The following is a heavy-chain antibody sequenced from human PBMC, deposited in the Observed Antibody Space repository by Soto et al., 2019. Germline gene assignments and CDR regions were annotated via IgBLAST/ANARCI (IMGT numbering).Heavy chain of an antibody. D-gene: IGHD3-22*01. J-gene: IGHJ3*02. CDR3: ARTPASAYYDSSGEDDAFDI. V-gene: IGHV1-3*01. Sequence: GASVKVSCKASGYTFTSYAMHWVRQAPGQRLEWMGWINAGNGNTKYSQKFQGRVTITRDTSASTAYMELSSLRSEDTAVYYCARTPASAYYDSSGEDDAFDIWGQGTMVTVSS. CDR2: INAGNGNT. CDR1: GYTFTSYA.